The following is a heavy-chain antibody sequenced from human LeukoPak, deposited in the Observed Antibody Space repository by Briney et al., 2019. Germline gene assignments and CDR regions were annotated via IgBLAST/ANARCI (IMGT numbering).Heavy chain of an antibody. D-gene: IGHD6-19*01. V-gene: IGHV1-24*01. CDR2: FDPEDGET. CDR1: GYTLTELS. CDR3: ARAIAVAGPIHNAFDI. Sequence: ASVKVSCKVSGYTLTELSMHWVRQAPGKGLEWMGGFDPEDGETIYAQKFQGRVTMTEDTSTDTAYVELSSLRSEDTAVYYCARAIAVAGPIHNAFDIWGQGTMVTVSS. J-gene: IGHJ3*02.